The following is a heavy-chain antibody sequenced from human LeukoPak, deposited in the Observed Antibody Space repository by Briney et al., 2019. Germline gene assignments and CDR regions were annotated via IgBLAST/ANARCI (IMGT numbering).Heavy chain of an antibody. CDR2: VIPISGTA. CDR3: ARGRYCSGTSCYKVYYYYMGV. J-gene: IGHJ6*03. V-gene: IGHV1-69*05. D-gene: IGHD2-2*02. CDR1: GGTFSSYA. Sequence: SVKVSCKASGGTFSSYAISWVRQAPGQGLDWMGRVIPISGTANYAQKFQGRVTITTDESTSTAYMELRSLRSDDTAVYYCARGRYCSGTSCYKVYYYYMGVWGKGTTVTVSS.